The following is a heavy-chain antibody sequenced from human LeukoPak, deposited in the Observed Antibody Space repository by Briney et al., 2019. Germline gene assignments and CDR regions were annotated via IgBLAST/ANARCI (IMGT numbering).Heavy chain of an antibody. D-gene: IGHD6-19*01. Sequence: GESLKISCKGSGYSFTSYWIGWVRQMPGKGLEWMGIIYPGDSDTRYSPSFQGQVTISADKSISTAYLQWSSLKASDTAMYYCARQGYSSGGENYFDYWGQGTLVTVSS. J-gene: IGHJ4*02. V-gene: IGHV5-51*01. CDR3: ARQGYSSGGENYFDY. CDR2: IYPGDSDT. CDR1: GYSFTSYW.